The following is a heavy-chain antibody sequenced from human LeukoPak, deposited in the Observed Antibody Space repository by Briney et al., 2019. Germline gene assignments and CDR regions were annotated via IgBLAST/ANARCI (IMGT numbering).Heavy chain of an antibody. V-gene: IGHV4-30-2*01. J-gene: IGHJ1*01. CDR2: VYHSGST. Sequence: SETLSLTCTVSGGSISSGGYSWSWIRQPPGKGLEWIGYVYHSGSTYYNPSLKSRVTISVDRSKNQFSLKLNSVTAADTAVYFCARASTVVQFFQHWGQGTLVTVSS. CDR3: ARASTVVQFFQH. D-gene: IGHD4-23*01. CDR1: GGSISSGGYS.